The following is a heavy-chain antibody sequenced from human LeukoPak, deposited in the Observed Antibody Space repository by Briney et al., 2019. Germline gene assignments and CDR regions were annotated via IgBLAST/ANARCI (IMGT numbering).Heavy chain of an antibody. V-gene: IGHV3-23*01. J-gene: IGHJ4*02. Sequence: PGGSLRLSCAGSGFTFSSNAMSWVRQAPGKGLEWVSAISGGGGSTYYADSVKGWFTISRDDSKNTLYVQMNSLRAGDTAVYYCAKGLGSGWYLFEYWGQGTLVTVSS. D-gene: IGHD6-19*01. CDR3: AKGLGSGWYLFEY. CDR2: ISGGGGST. CDR1: GFTFSSNA.